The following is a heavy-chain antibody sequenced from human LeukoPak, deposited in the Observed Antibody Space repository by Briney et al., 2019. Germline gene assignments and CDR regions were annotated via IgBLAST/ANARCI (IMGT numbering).Heavy chain of an antibody. D-gene: IGHD3-10*01. V-gene: IGHV3-21*01. Sequence: GGSLRLSCAASGFTFSSYSMNWVRQAPGKGLEWVSSISSSSSYIYYADSVKGRFTISRDNAKNSLYLQMNSLRAEDTAVYYCARAFNDYYGSGSYSGCFDYWGQGTLVTVSS. CDR1: GFTFSSYS. CDR2: ISSSSSYI. CDR3: ARAFNDYYGSGSYSGCFDY. J-gene: IGHJ4*02.